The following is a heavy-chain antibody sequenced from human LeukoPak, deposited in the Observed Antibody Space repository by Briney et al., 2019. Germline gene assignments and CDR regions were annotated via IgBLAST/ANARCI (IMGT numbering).Heavy chain of an antibody. CDR1: GGTFSSYA. CDR2: INPNSGGT. J-gene: IGHJ6*03. V-gene: IGHV1-2*02. D-gene: IGHD1-1*01. CDR3: ARLVPGPRWNYYYYMDV. Sequence: ASVKVSCKASGGTFSSYAISWVRQAPGQGLEWMGWINPNSGGTNYAQKFQGRVTMTRDTSISTAYMELSRLRSDDTAVYYCARLVPGPRWNYYYYMDVWGKGTTVTVSS.